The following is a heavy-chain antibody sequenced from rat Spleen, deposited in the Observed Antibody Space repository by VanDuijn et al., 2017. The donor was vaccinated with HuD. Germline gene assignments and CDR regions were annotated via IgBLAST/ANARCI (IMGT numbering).Heavy chain of an antibody. CDR3: ARRETTEGTYYWYFDF. D-gene: IGHD1-11*01. CDR1: GFTFSDYN. Sequence: EVQLVESGGGLVQPGRSLRLSCAASGFTFSDYNMAWVRQAPRKGLEWVASISPSGGSTYYRDSVKGRFTVSRDNAKSTLYLQMDSLRSEDTATYYCARRETTEGTYYWYFDFWGPGTMVTVSS. J-gene: IGHJ1*01. V-gene: IGHV5-25*01. CDR2: ISPSGGST.